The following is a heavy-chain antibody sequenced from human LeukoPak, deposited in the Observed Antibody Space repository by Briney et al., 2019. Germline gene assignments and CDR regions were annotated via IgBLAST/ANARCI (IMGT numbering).Heavy chain of an antibody. J-gene: IGHJ4*02. CDR1: GFIFNNYA. D-gene: IGHD6-19*01. CDR2: ISWNSGSI. Sequence: GRSLRLSCAGSGFIFNNYAMHWVRQPPGKGLEWVSGISWNSGSIDYADSVKGRFTISRDNAKNSPYLQMNSLRVEDTAFYYCAKDNRRHYTSGPNPDSLHWGQGALVTVSS. V-gene: IGHV3-9*01. CDR3: AKDNRRHYTSGPNPDSLH.